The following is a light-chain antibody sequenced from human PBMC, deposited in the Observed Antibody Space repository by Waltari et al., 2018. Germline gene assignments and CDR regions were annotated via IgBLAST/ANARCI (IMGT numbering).Light chain of an antibody. CDR1: QSVRSR. CDR2: GAS. CDR3: QQYNDWPLT. J-gene: IGKJ4*01. Sequence: EIVMMQSPATLSVSPGEGATLSCRACQSVRSRLAWYQQKPGQTPRLLIYGASTRATGIPDRFSGSGSETEFTLTISSLQSEDFAVYYCQQYNDWPLTFGGGTKVEIK. V-gene: IGKV3D-15*01.